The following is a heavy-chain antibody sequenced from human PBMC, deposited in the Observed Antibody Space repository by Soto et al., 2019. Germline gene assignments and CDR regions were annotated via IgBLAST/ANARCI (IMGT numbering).Heavy chain of an antibody. CDR3: ARGVDRQWADY. Sequence: SETLSLTCTVSGGSISDSYWTWIRQPPGQGLEWIGFISYSGSTNYNPSLKSRVTMSVDTSKNQFSLNLRSVVAADTAMYYCARGVDRQWADYWGQGTLVTVSS. J-gene: IGHJ4*02. D-gene: IGHD6-19*01. CDR2: ISYSGST. CDR1: GGSISDSY. V-gene: IGHV4-59*01.